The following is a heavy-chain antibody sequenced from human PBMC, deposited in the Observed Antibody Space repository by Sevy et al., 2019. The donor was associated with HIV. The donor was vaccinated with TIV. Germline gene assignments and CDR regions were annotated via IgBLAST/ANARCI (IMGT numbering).Heavy chain of an antibody. CDR3: ASRSGSYSGFDY. D-gene: IGHD1-26*01. J-gene: IGHJ4*02. V-gene: IGHV3-30-3*01. Sequence: GGSLRLSCAASGFTFSNYAMHWVRQAPGKGLDWVAVVSHDGSNEYYADSVKGRFTISRDNSKNTLYLQMNSLRGEDTAVYFCASRSGSYSGFDYWGQGTLVTVSS. CDR2: VSHDGSNE. CDR1: GFTFSNYA.